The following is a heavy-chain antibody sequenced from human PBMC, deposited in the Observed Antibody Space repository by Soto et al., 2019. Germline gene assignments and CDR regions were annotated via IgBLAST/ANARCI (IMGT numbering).Heavy chain of an antibody. CDR3: ARVLYYDFWSGHTPSGYYYYMDV. CDR2: IYPGDSDT. V-gene: IGHV5-51*01. J-gene: IGHJ6*03. CDR1: GYSFTSYW. D-gene: IGHD3-3*01. Sequence: PVESQKISRKGSGYSFTSYWIGWVRQIPGKGLEWMGIIYPGDSDTRYSPSFQGQVTISADKSISTAYLQWSSLKASDTAMYYCARVLYYDFWSGHTPSGYYYYMDVWGKGTTVTVS.